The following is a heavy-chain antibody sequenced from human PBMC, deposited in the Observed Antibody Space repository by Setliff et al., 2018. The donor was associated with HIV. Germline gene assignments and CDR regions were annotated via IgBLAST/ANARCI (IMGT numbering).Heavy chain of an antibody. CDR2: TYYTGST. V-gene: IGHV4-31*03. Sequence: SETLSLTCSVSGGSINSGHYYWSWIRHHPGKGLEWIGYTYYTGSTYFNPSLKSRLTLSIDTSKNQFSLKLSSVTAADTAVYYCARDRYAGEIDYWGQGTLVTVSS. CDR3: ARDRYAGEIDY. D-gene: IGHD3-10*01. J-gene: IGHJ4*02. CDR1: GGSINSGHYY.